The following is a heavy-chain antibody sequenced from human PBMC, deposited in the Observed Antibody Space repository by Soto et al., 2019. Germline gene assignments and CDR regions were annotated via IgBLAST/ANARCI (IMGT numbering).Heavy chain of an antibody. V-gene: IGHV3-53*01. CDR2: IYSGGYT. CDR1: GFTVSNNY. J-gene: IGHJ4*02. CDR3: GTPAGGGGY. Sequence: EVQLVESGGGLIQPGGSLRLSCAVSGFTVSNNYMSWVRQAPGKGLEGVSVIYSGGYTAYGDSVKGRFTISRDNSKNTPYLQMKTLGPDPTALYYWGTPAGGGGYWGQGTLVTVSS. D-gene: IGHD3-10*01.